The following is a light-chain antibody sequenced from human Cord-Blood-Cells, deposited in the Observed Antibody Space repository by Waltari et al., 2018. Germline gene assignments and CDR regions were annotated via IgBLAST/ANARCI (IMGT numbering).Light chain of an antibody. CDR3: HQYYSTPYT. J-gene: IGKJ2*01. Sequence: DIVLTQSPDSLAVSLGVMATINCKSSQSVLYNSNNQNYLARYQQKPGQPPKLLIYWASTPESGVPDRFSGSGSGTDVTLTISGLQAEDVAVYYCHQYYSTPYTFGQGTKLEIK. V-gene: IGKV4-1*01. CDR2: WAS. CDR1: QSVLYNSNNQNY.